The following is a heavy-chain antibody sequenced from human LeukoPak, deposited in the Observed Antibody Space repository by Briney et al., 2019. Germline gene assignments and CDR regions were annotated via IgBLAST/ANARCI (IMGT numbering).Heavy chain of an antibody. CDR3: ARDNSGRYGGTVYYYYGMDV. V-gene: IGHV3-30*04. Sequence: GGSLRLSCAASGFTFTSYAMNWVRQAPGKGLEWVAVISYDGSNKYYADSVKGRFTISRDNSKNTLYLQMNSLRAEDTAVYYCARDNSGRYGGTVYYYYGMDVWGQGTTVTVSS. D-gene: IGHD4-23*01. J-gene: IGHJ6*02. CDR1: GFTFTSYA. CDR2: ISYDGSNK.